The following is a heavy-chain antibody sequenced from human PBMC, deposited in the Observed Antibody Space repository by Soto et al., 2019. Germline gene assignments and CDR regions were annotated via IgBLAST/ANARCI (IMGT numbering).Heavy chain of an antibody. CDR2: IGTAGDT. D-gene: IGHD6-19*01. J-gene: IGHJ3*02. CDR1: GFTFSSYD. Sequence: TGGSLRLSCAASGFTFSSYDMHWVRQATGKGLEWVSTIGTAGDTYYPGSVKGRFTISRENAKNSLYLQMNSLRAEDTAVYYCAKRGIGIAVGGREAFEIWGQGTMVT. CDR3: AKRGIGIAVGGREAFEI. V-gene: IGHV3-13*04.